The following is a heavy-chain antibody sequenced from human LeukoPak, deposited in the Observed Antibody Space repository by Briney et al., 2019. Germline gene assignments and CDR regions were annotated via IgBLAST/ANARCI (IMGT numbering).Heavy chain of an antibody. D-gene: IGHD2-21*02. CDR2: IWYDGSNK. V-gene: IGHV3-33*01. J-gene: IGHJ6*02. CDR3: ARDPLNFCGGDCYHHNPYYYYGMDV. CDR1: GFTFSSYG. Sequence: GGSLRLSCAASGFTFSSYGMHWVRQAPGKGLEWVAVIWYDGSNKYYADSVKGRFTISRDNSKNTLYLQMNSLRADDTAVYYCARDPLNFCGGDCYHHNPYYYYGMDVWGQGTTVTVSS.